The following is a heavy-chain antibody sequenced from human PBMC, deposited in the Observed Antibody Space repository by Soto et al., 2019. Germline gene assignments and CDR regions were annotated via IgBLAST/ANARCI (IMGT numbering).Heavy chain of an antibody. CDR3: ARDRIEQLGLSDY. J-gene: IGHJ4*02. V-gene: IGHV4-31*03. CDR1: GGSISSGGYY. D-gene: IGHD6-13*01. Sequence: SETLSLTCTVSGGSISSGGYYCSWIRQHPGKGLEWIGYIYYSGSTYYNPSLKSRVTISVDTSKNQFSLKLSSVTAADTAVYYCARDRIEQLGLSDYWGQGTLVTVS. CDR2: IYYSGST.